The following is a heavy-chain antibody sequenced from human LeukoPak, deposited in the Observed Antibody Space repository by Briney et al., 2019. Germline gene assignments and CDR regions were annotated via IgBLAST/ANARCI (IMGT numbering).Heavy chain of an antibody. D-gene: IGHD2-15*01. J-gene: IGHJ3*02. CDR2: INPNSGGT. V-gene: IGHV1-2*02. CDR1: GYTFTGYY. CDR3: ARVLQYCSGGSCYSGVVRAFDI. Sequence: ASVKVSCKASGYTFTGYYMHWVRQAPGQGLEWMGWINPNSGGTNYAQKFQGRVTMTRDTSISTVYMKLSRLRSDDTAVYYCARVLQYCSGGSCYSGVVRAFDIWGQGTMVTVSS.